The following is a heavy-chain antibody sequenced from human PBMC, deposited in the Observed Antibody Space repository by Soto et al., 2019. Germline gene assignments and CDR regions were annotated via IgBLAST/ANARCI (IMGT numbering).Heavy chain of an antibody. CDR3: ARGGGTIYDHQTLDY. J-gene: IGHJ4*02. CDR1: WFTVISNY. D-gene: IGHD3-3*01. Sequence: GGSLRLSCASSWFTVISNYMSWVRQAPGKGLEWVSVIYSGGSTYYADSVKGRFTISRDNSKNTLYLQMNSLRAEDTAVYYCARGGGTIYDHQTLDYWGQGTLVTVSS. CDR2: IYSGGST. V-gene: IGHV3-53*01.